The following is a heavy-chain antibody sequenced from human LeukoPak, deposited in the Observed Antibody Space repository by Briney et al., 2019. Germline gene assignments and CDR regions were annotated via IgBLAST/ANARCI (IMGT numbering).Heavy chain of an antibody. D-gene: IGHD3/OR15-3a*01. V-gene: IGHV4-39*01. CDR2: IYYSGNT. J-gene: IGHJ4*02. CDR1: GVSISSSNSY. Sequence: SETLSLTCTVSGVSISSSNSYWGWIRQPPGKGLEWIGSIYYSGNTYHNASLKSQVSISIDTSKNQFSLRLTSVTAADTAVYYCARQTGSGLFILPGGQGTLVTVSS. CDR3: ARQTGSGLFILP.